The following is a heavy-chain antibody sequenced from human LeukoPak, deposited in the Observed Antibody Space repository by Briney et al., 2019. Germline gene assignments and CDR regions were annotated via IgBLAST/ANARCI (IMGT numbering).Heavy chain of an antibody. D-gene: IGHD2-21*01. CDR2: IYHSGST. CDR1: GGSFSGYY. CDR3: ARNPGSDYPEW. V-gene: IGHV4-34*01. J-gene: IGHJ4*02. Sequence: SETLSLTCAVYGGSFSGYYWSWIRQPPGKGLEWIGEIYHSGSTNYNPSLKSRVTISVDKSKNQFSLKVSSVTAADTAVYYCARNPGSDYPEWWGQGTLVTVSS.